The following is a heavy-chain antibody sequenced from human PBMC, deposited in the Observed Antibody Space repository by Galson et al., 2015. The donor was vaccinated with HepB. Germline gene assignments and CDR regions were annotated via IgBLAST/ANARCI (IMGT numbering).Heavy chain of an antibody. CDR3: AGEMATIWTYFDY. D-gene: IGHD5-24*01. J-gene: IGHJ4*02. CDR2: IYYSGST. V-gene: IGHV4-39*01. CDR1: GGSVSSSSYY. Sequence: SETLSLTCTVSGGSVSSSSYYWGWIRQPPGKGLEWIGSIYYSGSTYYNPSLKSRVTISVDTSKNQFSLKLSSVTAADTAVYYCAGEMATIWTYFDYWGQGTLVTVSS.